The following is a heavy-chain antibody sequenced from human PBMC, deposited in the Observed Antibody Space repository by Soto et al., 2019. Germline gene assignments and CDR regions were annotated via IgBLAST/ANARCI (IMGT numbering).Heavy chain of an antibody. D-gene: IGHD3-22*01. CDR1: GDSVSSNSAV. J-gene: IGHJ2*01. Sequence: SQTLSLTCAISGDSVSSNSAVWNWIRQSPSRGLEWLGRTYYRSKWYNDYAVSVKSRITINPDTSKNQFSLQLNSVTPEDTAVYYCARTYYYDSSGYYYGWYFDLWGRGTLVTAPQ. CDR3: ARTYYYDSSGYYYGWYFDL. V-gene: IGHV6-1*01. CDR2: TYYRSKWYN.